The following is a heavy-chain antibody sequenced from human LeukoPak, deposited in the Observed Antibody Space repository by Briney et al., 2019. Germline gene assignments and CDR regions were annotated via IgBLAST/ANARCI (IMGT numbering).Heavy chain of an antibody. V-gene: IGHV4-30-4*08. J-gene: IGHJ6*03. CDR3: ARDQGLGYYYYMDV. CDR2: IYYSGST. Sequence: SETLSLTCTVSGGSISSYYWSWIRQPPGKGLEWIGYIYYSGSTYYNPSLKSRITISLDTSKNHFSLKPSSVTAADTAVYYCARDQGLGYYYYMDVWGKGTTVTVSS. CDR1: GGSISSYY. D-gene: IGHD3-10*01.